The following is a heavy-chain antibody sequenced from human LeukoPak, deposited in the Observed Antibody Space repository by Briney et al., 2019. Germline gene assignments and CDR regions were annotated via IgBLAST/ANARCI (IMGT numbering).Heavy chain of an antibody. V-gene: IGHV3-66*01. CDR1: GFTFSSND. CDR3: ARDRPGDGYFDY. CDR2: IYSGGNT. J-gene: IGHJ4*02. D-gene: IGHD3-10*01. Sequence: GGSLRLSCAASGFTFSSNDMTWVRQTPGKGLEWVSIIYSGGNTYYADSVKGRFTISRDNSKNTLYLQMNSLRVEDTAVFYCARDRPGDGYFDYWGQGTLVTVSS.